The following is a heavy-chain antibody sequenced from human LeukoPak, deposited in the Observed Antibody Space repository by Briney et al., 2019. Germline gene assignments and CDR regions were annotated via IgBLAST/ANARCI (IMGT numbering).Heavy chain of an antibody. J-gene: IGHJ4*02. D-gene: IGHD3-22*01. Sequence: GGSLRLSCAASGFTFSSYWMSWVRQAPGKGLEWVANIKQDGGEKYYVDSVKGRFTISRDNAKNSLYLQMNSLRAEDTAVYYCARAPRPDYYYDSSGYFDYWGQGTLVTVSS. CDR3: ARAPRPDYYYDSSGYFDY. CDR2: IKQDGGEK. CDR1: GFTFSSYW. V-gene: IGHV3-7*03.